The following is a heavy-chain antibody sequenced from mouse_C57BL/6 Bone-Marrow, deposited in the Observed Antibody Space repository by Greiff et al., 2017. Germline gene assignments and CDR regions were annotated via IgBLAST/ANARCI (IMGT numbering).Heavy chain of an antibody. J-gene: IGHJ3*01. Sequence: EVQVVESGGGLVKPGGSLKLSCAASGFTFSDYGMHWVRQAPEKGLEWVAYISSGSSTIYYADTVKGRFTLSRDNSTNTLFLQMTSLRSEDTAMCYCARHDGYYDAYWGQGTLVTVSA. CDR2: ISSGSSTI. CDR3: ARHDGYYDAY. CDR1: GFTFSDYG. V-gene: IGHV5-17*01. D-gene: IGHD2-3*01.